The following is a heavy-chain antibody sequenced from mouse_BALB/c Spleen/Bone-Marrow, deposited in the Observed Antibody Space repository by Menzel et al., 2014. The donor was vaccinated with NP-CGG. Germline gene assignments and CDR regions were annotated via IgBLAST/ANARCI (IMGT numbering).Heavy chain of an antibody. J-gene: IGHJ2*01. CDR3: ARHRYVFDY. V-gene: IGHV5-12-1*01. CDR2: ISSGGGST. Sequence: DVHLVESGGDLVRPGGSLKLSCSASGFAFSSYDMSWVRQTPEKRLEWVAYISSGGGSTYYPDTVKGRFTISRDNAKNTLYLQMSSLKSEDTAMYYCARHRYVFDYRGQGTTLTVSS. CDR1: GFAFSSYD.